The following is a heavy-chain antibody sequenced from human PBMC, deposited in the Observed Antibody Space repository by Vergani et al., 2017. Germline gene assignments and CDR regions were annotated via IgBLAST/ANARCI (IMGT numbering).Heavy chain of an antibody. J-gene: IGHJ5*02. Sequence: QVQLQESGPGLVKPSETLSLTCAVSGLSIDNGYYWDWIRQPPGKGLEWIGSIYRTGRTHFKPSLRSRVTISVETSNNHFSLKLSSVTAADTAVYYCTRHWAVVAADTWFVPWGQGTLVTVSS. V-gene: IGHV4-38-2*01. CDR2: IYRTGRT. CDR1: GLSIDNGYY. D-gene: IGHD2-15*01. CDR3: TRHWAVVAADTWFVP.